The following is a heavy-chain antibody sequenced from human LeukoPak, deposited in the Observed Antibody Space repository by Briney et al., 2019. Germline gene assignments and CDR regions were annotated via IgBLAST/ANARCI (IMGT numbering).Heavy chain of an antibody. D-gene: IGHD3-16*01. V-gene: IGHV4-59*08. CDR3: ARLKMGAYFDL. CDR1: GFTFSNYA. CDR2: IFYTGDT. Sequence: GSLRLSCITSGFTFSNYAMSWIRQPPGKGLEWVGYIFYTGDTSYSPSLKSRLTISLDTSKNQFSLKLRSVTAADTAVYYCARLKMGAYFDLWGRGTLVTVSS. J-gene: IGHJ2*01.